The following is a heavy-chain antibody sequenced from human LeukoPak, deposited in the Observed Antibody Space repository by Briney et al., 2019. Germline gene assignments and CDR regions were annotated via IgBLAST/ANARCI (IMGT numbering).Heavy chain of an antibody. CDR2: MNPNSGNT. J-gene: IGHJ4*02. Sequence: ASVKVSCKASGYTFTSYDINWVRQATGQGLEWMGWMNPNSGNTGYAQKFQGRVTMTRSTSISTAYMELSSLRSDDTAIYYCARDLGRDGYNYYSWGQGTLVTVSS. D-gene: IGHD5-24*01. CDR1: GYTFTSYD. V-gene: IGHV1-8*01. CDR3: ARDLGRDGYNYYS.